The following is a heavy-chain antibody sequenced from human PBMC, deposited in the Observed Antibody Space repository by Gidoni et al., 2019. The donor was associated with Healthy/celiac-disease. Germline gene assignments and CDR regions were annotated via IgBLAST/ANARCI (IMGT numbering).Heavy chain of an antibody. Sequence: VQLVQSGAEVKKPAASVTLSCKASGYPFTGYYMHWVRQAPGQGLEWMGWINPNSGGTNYAQKFQGRVTMTRDTSISTAYMELSRLRSDDTAVYYCARVSDTARTFDPWGQGTLVTVSS. V-gene: IGHV1-2*02. CDR1: GYPFTGYY. CDR3: ARVSDTARTFDP. D-gene: IGHD5-18*01. J-gene: IGHJ5*02. CDR2: INPNSGGT.